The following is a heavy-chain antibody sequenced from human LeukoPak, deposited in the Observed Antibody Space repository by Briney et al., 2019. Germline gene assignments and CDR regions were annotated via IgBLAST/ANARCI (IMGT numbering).Heavy chain of an antibody. Sequence: GGSLRLSCAASGFTFETYWMSWVRQSPGKGLEWVANINQDGSETSYGDSVKGRFTISRDNAKKSLYLQMNSLRAEDTAVYYCAREYDGDYGYWGQGTLVTVSS. J-gene: IGHJ4*02. V-gene: IGHV3-7*01. CDR1: GFTFETYW. D-gene: IGHD4-17*01. CDR3: AREYDGDYGY. CDR2: INQDGSET.